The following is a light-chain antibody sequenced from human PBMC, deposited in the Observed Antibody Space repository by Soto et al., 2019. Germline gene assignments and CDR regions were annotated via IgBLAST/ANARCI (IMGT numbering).Light chain of an antibody. V-gene: IGKV1D-12*01. CDR1: QAISTW. CDR3: QQANSFPRT. CDR2: AAS. Sequence: DIQMTQSPSSVSASVGDRVTITCRASQAISTWLAWYQQKPGKAPKLLIYAASNLQTGVPSRFSGSGSVTDFTLTISSLQPEDFANYYCQQANSFPRTFGQGTKVEIK. J-gene: IGKJ1*01.